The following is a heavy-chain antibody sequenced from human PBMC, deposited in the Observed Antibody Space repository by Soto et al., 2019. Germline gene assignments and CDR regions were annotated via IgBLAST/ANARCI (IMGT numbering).Heavy chain of an antibody. CDR2: ISAYNGNT. V-gene: IGHV1-18*04. Sequence: ASVKVSYKASGYTFTSYGISWVRKAPGQGLEWMGWISAYNGNTNYAQKLQGRVTMTTDTSTSTAYMELRSLRSDDTAVYYCARVAATVPHYYYYGMDVWGQGTTVTVSS. CDR3: ARVAATVPHYYYYGMDV. D-gene: IGHD6-25*01. J-gene: IGHJ6*02. CDR1: GYTFTSYG.